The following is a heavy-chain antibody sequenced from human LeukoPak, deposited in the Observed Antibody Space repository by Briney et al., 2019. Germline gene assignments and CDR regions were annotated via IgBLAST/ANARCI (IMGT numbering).Heavy chain of an antibody. CDR2: ISGSGGST. CDR1: GFTFSSYA. J-gene: IGHJ4*02. CDR3: AKLDIVATTPFDY. V-gene: IGHV3-23*01. Sequence: HPGGSLRLSCAASGFTFSSYAMSWVRQAPGKGLEWVSPISGSGGSTYYADSVKGRFTISRDNSKSTLYLQMNSLRAEDTAVYYCAKLDIVATTPFDYWGQGTLVTVSS. D-gene: IGHD5-12*01.